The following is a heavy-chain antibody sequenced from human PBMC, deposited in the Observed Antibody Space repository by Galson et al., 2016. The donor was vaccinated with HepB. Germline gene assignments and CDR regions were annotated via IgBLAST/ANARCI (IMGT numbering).Heavy chain of an antibody. Sequence: SLRLSCAAPGFNFDDSAMHWVRQAPGKGLEWVSSISWNSGNIDYADSVKGRFTLSRDNAKDSLYLQMNSLRPEDTALYYCVKGPGMAVAKYYFDYWGQGTLVTVSS. D-gene: IGHD6-19*01. CDR3: VKGPGMAVAKYYFDY. CDR2: ISWNSGNI. V-gene: IGHV3-9*01. J-gene: IGHJ4*02. CDR1: GFNFDDSA.